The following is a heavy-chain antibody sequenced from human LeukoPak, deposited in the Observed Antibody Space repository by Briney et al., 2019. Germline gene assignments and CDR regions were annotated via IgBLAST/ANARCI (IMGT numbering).Heavy chain of an antibody. V-gene: IGHV4-61*02. Sequence: SETLSLTCIVSGGSISTSIHYWSWIRQPAGKGLEWIGRIYTSGSTNYNPSLKSRVTMSVDTSKNQFSLKLSSVTAADTAVYYCARSEYDILTGFDYWGQGTLVTVSS. J-gene: IGHJ4*02. CDR1: GGSISTSIHY. CDR3: ARSEYDILTGFDY. D-gene: IGHD3-9*01. CDR2: IYTSGST.